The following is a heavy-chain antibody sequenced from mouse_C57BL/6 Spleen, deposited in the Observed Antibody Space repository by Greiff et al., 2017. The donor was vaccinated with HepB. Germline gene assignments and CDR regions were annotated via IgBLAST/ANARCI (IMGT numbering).Heavy chain of an antibody. J-gene: IGHJ1*03. CDR1: GYTFTSYW. CDR2: IHPSDSDT. CDR3: AIIGPYWYFDV. V-gene: IGHV1-74*01. Sequence: VQLQQPGAELVKPGASVKVSCKASGYTFTSYWMHWVKQRPGQGLELIGRIHPSDSDTNYNQKFKGKATLTVDKSSSTAYMQLSSLTSEDSAVYYCAIIGPYWYFDVWGTGTTVTVSS.